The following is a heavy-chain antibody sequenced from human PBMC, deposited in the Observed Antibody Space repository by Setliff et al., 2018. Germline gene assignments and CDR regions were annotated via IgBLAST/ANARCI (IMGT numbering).Heavy chain of an antibody. J-gene: IGHJ4*02. CDR3: ARGGVLGTGDFDY. V-gene: IGHV4-59*01. Sequence: LSLTCTVSGGPISSYFWSWIRQPPGKGLEWIGYISHLGITSYNPSLKSRATISVDTSKNQFSLQPTSVTSADTAVYFCARGGVLGTGDFDYWGQGTLVTVSS. CDR1: GGPISSYF. CDR2: ISHLGIT. D-gene: IGHD2-8*01.